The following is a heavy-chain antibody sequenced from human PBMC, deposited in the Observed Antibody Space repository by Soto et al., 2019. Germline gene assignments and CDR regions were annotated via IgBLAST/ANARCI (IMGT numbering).Heavy chain of an antibody. J-gene: IGHJ3*02. CDR2: IKSKTDGGTT. CDR3: TTPIVVVTAAHMSDAFDI. Sequence: KPVGSLRLSCASSVFTFSNAWMSWVRHSPGKGLEWVGRIKSKTDGGTTDYAAPVKGRFTISRDDSKNTLYLQMNSLKTEDTAVYYCTTPIVVVTAAHMSDAFDIWCQGTTVTVSS. CDR1: VFTFSNAW. D-gene: IGHD2-2*01. V-gene: IGHV3-15*01.